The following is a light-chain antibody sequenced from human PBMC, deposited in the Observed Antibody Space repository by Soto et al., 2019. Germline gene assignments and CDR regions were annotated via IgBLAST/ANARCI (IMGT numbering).Light chain of an antibody. Sequence: DIQMTQSPSTLSASVGDRVTITCRASQSISSWLAWYRQKPGKAPKLLIYKASSLESGVPSRFSGSGSGTEFTLTISSLQPDDFATYYCQQYNSYRYTFGQGTKLEIK. J-gene: IGKJ2*01. V-gene: IGKV1-5*03. CDR2: KAS. CDR3: QQYNSYRYT. CDR1: QSISSW.